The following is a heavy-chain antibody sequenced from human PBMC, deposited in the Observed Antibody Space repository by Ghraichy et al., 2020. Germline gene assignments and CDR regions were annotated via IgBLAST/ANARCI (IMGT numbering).Heavy chain of an antibody. CDR2: ISGSGGTI. Sequence: GGSLRLSCEASGFTFSRYAMSWVRQAPGKGLEWISGISGSGGTIYYADSVKGRFTISRDKSRNTVDLQMSSLGAEDTAMYYCAKAAGDQWFFDVWGRGTRVTVSS. D-gene: IGHD7-27*01. J-gene: IGHJ2*01. V-gene: IGHV3-23*01. CDR3: AKAAGDQWFFDV. CDR1: GFTFSRYA.